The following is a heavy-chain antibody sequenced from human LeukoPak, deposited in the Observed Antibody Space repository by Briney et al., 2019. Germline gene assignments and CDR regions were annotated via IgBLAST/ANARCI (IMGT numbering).Heavy chain of an antibody. D-gene: IGHD5-24*01. V-gene: IGHV3-21*06. J-gene: IGHJ4*02. CDR2: ISSSDRYI. CDR3: ARDINPDHPMMADVDPDY. Sequence: AGGSLTLSCADSTSSFSSYTMYWVRQTPGGGLEWVSAISSSDRYIYYADSVKGRFTISRDNAKNLLSLQMDSLRVDDTAMYYCARDINPDHPMMADVDPDYWGQGTLVTVSS. CDR1: TSSFSSYT.